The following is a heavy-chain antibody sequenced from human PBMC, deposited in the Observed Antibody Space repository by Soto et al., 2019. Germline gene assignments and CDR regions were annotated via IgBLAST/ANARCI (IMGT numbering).Heavy chain of an antibody. D-gene: IGHD6-13*01. V-gene: IGHV6-1*01. CDR2: TYYRSKWYN. CDR1: GASDSTNTTA. J-gene: IGHJ6*02. CDR3: ARVIRISAAGKYYGMDV. Sequence: SQPLLRTRSILGASDSTNTTACNSLRQYQTRPLEPQRSTYYRSKWYNDNAVSVKSRLTINPSKTKNQFSLQRNSVTPEDTAVYYCARVIRISAAGKYYGMDVWGQGTTVTVSS.